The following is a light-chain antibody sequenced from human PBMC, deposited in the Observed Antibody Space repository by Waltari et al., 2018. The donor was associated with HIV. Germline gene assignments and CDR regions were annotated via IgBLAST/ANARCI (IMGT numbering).Light chain of an antibody. CDR3: QHYDTFPYT. J-gene: IGKJ2*01. CDR1: QGISSW. CDR2: AAS. Sequence: DIQMTQSLPSLSASVGYPVTIPCRASQGISSWLAWYQQKPGKAPKPLIYAASSLQTGVPSRFSGSGTGTHFTLTISSLQPEDFATYYCQHYDTFPYTFGQGTRLEIK. V-gene: IGKV1D-16*01.